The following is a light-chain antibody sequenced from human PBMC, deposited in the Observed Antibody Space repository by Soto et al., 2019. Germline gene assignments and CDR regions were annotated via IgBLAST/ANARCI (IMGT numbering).Light chain of an antibody. CDR1: QSVSSSY. Sequence: IVLTQSPGTLSLSPGERATLSCRARQSVSSSYLAWYQQKPGQAPRLLIYGASSRATGIPDRFSGSGSGTDFTLTISRLEPEDFAGYYCQQYGSSPWTFGQGTKLDIK. CDR2: GAS. V-gene: IGKV3-20*01. CDR3: QQYGSSPWT. J-gene: IGKJ1*01.